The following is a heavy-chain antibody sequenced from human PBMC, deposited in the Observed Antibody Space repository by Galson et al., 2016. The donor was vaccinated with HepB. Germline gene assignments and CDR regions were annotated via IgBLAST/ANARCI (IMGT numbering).Heavy chain of an antibody. CDR1: GGTFSIHG. V-gene: IGHV1-69*04. CDR2: IIPLLGKT. Sequence: SVKVSCKASGGTFSIHGINWVRQAPGQGLEWMGRIIPLLGKTNYAQKFQGRVTITADRSTSTVFMEVSRLRSEDTAVYYCARGLGIIPTGEHNWFDPWGQGARVSVSS. CDR3: ARGLGIIPTGEHNWFDP. J-gene: IGHJ5*02. D-gene: IGHD3-3*01.